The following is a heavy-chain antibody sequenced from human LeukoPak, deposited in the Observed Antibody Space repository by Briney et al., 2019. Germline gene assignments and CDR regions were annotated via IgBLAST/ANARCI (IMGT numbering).Heavy chain of an antibody. D-gene: IGHD6-19*01. CDR2: ISGSGGST. CDR1: GFTFSNYG. Sequence: GGSLRLSCAASGFTFSNYGMTWVRQAPGKGREWVSGISGSGGSTYYADSVKGRFTISRDNSKNTLYLQMNSLRAEDTAVYYCAKGYSSAWFDYWGQGTLVTVSS. CDR3: AKGYSSAWFDY. V-gene: IGHV3-23*01. J-gene: IGHJ4*02.